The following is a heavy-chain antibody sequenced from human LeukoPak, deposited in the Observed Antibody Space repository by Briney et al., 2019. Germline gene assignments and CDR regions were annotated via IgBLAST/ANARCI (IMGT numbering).Heavy chain of an antibody. V-gene: IGHV3-33*01. J-gene: IGHJ4*02. CDR2: IWYDGSNK. Sequence: GGSLRLSCAASGFTFSSYGMHWVRQAPGKGLEWVAVIWYDGSNKYYADSVKGRFTISRDNSKNTLYLQMNSLRAEDTAVYYCARDYGGSYPTYYFDYWGQGTLVTASS. D-gene: IGHD1-26*01. CDR3: ARDYGGSYPTYYFDY. CDR1: GFTFSSYG.